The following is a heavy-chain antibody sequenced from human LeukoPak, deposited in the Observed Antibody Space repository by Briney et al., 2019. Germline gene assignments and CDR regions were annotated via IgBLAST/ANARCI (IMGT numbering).Heavy chain of an antibody. CDR3: ARGASTEPLYYMDV. CDR1: GFTFSSYA. J-gene: IGHJ6*03. Sequence: GGSLRLSCAASGFTFSSYAMHWVRQAPGKGLEWVAVISYDGSNKYYADSVKGRFTISRDNSKNTLYLQMNSLRAEDTAVYYCARGASTEPLYYMDVWGKGTTVTVSS. V-gene: IGHV3-30-3*01. CDR2: ISYDGSNK. D-gene: IGHD1-14*01.